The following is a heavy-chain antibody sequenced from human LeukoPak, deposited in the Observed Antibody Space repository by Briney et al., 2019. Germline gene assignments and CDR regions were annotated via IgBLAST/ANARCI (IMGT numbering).Heavy chain of an antibody. Sequence: PSETLSLTCAVYGGSFSGYYWSWVRQAPGKGLEWVANIKQDGSEKYYVDSVKGRFTISRDNAKNSLYLQMNSLRAEDTAVYYCASHWIQLSPFDYWGQGTLVTVSS. V-gene: IGHV3-7*01. CDR2: IKQDGSEK. CDR3: ASHWIQLSPFDY. J-gene: IGHJ4*02. D-gene: IGHD5-18*01. CDR1: GGSFSGYY.